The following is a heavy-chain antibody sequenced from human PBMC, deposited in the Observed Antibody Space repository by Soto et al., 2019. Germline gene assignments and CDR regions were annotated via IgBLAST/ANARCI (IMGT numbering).Heavy chain of an antibody. J-gene: IGHJ6*02. CDR2: IYHSGST. D-gene: IGHD2-2*01. V-gene: IGHV4-4*01. CDR1: GGSISSSNW. CDR3: ERVVGGYYYGMDA. Sequence: QVQLQESGPGLVKPSGTLSLTCAVSGGSISSSNWWRWARQPPGKGLEWIGEIYHSGSTNCNPSLKSRVTQAVDRSRNQSSLELCCVTAVHTAVYCCERVVGGYYYGMDAWGQGTTVTVSS.